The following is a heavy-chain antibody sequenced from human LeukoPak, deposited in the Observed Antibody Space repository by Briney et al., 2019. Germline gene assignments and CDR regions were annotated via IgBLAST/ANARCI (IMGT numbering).Heavy chain of an antibody. CDR2: IYYSGST. D-gene: IGHD2-2*01. Sequence: SETLSLTCTVSGGSISSSSYYWGWIRQPPGKGLEWIGSIYYSGSTYYNPSLKSRVTISVDTSKNQFSLKLSSVTAADTAVYYCARVGRVVPAAIESWFDPWGQGTLVTVSS. CDR3: ARVGRVVPAAIESWFDP. V-gene: IGHV4-39*07. J-gene: IGHJ5*02. CDR1: GGSISSSSYY.